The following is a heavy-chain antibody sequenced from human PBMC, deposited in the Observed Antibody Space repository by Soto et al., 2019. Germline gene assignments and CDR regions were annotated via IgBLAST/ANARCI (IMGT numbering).Heavy chain of an antibody. Sequence: GGSLRLSCAASGFTFSNYAMSWVRQAPGKGLEWVSAISGSGTTTYYADSVKGRFTISRDNSKNTLYLQVSSLRGEDTAVYYCAKDRTTVSPAPHSWGQGTLVTVSS. CDR1: GFTFSNYA. CDR3: AKDRTTVSPAPHS. J-gene: IGHJ4*02. CDR2: ISGSGTTT. V-gene: IGHV3-23*01. D-gene: IGHD4-17*01.